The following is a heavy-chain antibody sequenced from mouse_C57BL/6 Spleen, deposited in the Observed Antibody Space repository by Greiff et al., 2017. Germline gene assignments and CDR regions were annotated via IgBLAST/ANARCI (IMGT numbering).Heavy chain of an antibody. J-gene: IGHJ3*01. D-gene: IGHD4-1*01. CDR3: ASDLGEGFAY. Sequence: QVQLQQSGPGLVAPSQSLSITCTVSGFSLTSYGVDWVRQSPGKGLEWLGVIWGVGSTNYNSALKSRLSISKDNSKSQVFLKMNSLQTDDTAMYYCASDLGEGFAYWGQGTLVTVSA. CDR2: IWGVGST. CDR1: GFSLTSYG. V-gene: IGHV2-6*01.